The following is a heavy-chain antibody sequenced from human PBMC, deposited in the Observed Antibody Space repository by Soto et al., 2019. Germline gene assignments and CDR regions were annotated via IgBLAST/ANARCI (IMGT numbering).Heavy chain of an antibody. J-gene: IGHJ6*03. V-gene: IGHV3-33*01. CDR3: ARDHSSSWYVYYYYYMDV. CDR2: IWYDGSNK. CDR1: GFTFSSYG. D-gene: IGHD6-13*01. Sequence: QVQLVESGGGVVQPGRSPRLSCAASGFTFSSYGMHWVRQAPGKGLEWVAVIWYDGSNKYYADSVKGRFTISRDNSKNTLYLQMNSLRAEDTAVYYCARDHSSSWYVYYYYYMDVWGKGTTVTVSS.